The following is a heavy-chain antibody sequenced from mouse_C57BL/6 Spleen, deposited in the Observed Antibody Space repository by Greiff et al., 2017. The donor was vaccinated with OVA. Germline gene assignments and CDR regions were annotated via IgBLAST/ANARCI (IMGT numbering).Heavy chain of an antibody. CDR3: ARSPYDYGSSDWYFDV. V-gene: IGHV1-18*01. J-gene: IGHJ1*03. Sequence: EVKLVESGPELVKPGASVKIPCKASGYTFTDYNMDWVKQSHGKSLEWIGDINPNNGGTIYNQKFKGKATLTVDKSSSTAYMELRSLTSEDTAFDYCARSPYDYGSSDWYFDVWGTGTTVTVSS. CDR2: INPNNGGT. CDR1: GYTFTDYN. D-gene: IGHD1-1*01.